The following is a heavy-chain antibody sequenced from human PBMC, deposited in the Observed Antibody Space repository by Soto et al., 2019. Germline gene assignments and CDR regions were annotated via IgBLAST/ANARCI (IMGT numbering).Heavy chain of an antibody. D-gene: IGHD6-13*01. CDR2: IIPMFDIA. CDR1: GGTFRTYT. CDR3: ALGSWSSEVVDI. J-gene: IGHJ3*02. V-gene: IGHV1-69*02. Sequence: QVQLVQSGVEVKKPGSSVKVSCKASGGTFRTYTMFWVRQAPGQGLEWMGRIIPMFDIANYAQKFQGRVTLYADKSTDTVYMEMISLTSDDTAIYFCALGSWSSEVVDIWDQGTLVSVSS.